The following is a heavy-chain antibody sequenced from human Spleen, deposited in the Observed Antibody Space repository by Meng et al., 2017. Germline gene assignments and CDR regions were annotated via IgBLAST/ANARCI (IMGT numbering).Heavy chain of an antibody. J-gene: IGHJ4*02. Sequence: QITLKESGPTLVKPTQTLTLTCTFSGVSLSTSGVGVAWIRQPPGKALEWLAVIYWDDDKRYSPSLKSRLIITQGTSKNQVVLTMTSMDPVDTATYYCAHRPYDSSGPRFDYWGQGTLVTVSS. CDR3: AHRPYDSSGPRFDY. CDR1: GVSLSTSGVG. D-gene: IGHD3-22*01. CDR2: IYWDDDK. V-gene: IGHV2-5*02.